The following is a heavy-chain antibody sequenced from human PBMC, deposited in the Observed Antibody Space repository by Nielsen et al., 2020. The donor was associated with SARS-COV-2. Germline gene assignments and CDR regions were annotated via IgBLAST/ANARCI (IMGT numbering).Heavy chain of an antibody. CDR3: ARGVVGAVAFDY. CDR1: GFTFSSYG. Sequence: GESLKISCAASGFTFSSYGMHWVRQAPGKGLEWVAVISYDGSNKYYADSVKGRFTISRDNAKNSLYLQMNSLRAEDTAVYYCARGVVGAVAFDYWGQGTLVTVSS. CDR2: ISYDGSNK. D-gene: IGHD1-26*01. J-gene: IGHJ4*02. V-gene: IGHV3-30*03.